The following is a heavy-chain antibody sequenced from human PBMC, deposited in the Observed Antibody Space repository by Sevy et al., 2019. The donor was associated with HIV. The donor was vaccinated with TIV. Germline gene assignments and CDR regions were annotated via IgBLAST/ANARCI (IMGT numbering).Heavy chain of an antibody. V-gene: IGHV3-74*01. D-gene: IGHD6-19*01. J-gene: IGHJ5*02. CDR1: GFTFSSHW. CDR2: LNADGSSA. Sequence: GGSLRLSCAASGFTFSSHWMHWVRQAPGKGLVWVSRLNADGSSASYADFVKGRFTISRDNGKNTVYLQISSLTADDTAVYYCTRGRSGTYGWFDPWGQGTLVTVSS. CDR3: TRGRSGTYGWFDP.